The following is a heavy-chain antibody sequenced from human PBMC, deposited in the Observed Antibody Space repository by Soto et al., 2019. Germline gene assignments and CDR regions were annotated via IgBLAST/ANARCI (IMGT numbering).Heavy chain of an antibody. Sequence: QVTLKESGPVLVKPTETLPLTCSVSGFSLTNGRMGVRWIRQPPGKALEWLAHFFSDAERSYSTSKQSRLNMYKDSSGSQVVLTMTNMDPADTATYFCALMDGDYNYYGLDVWGHGIAVTVSS. CDR1: GFSLTNGRMG. V-gene: IGHV2-26*01. CDR2: FFSDAER. J-gene: IGHJ6*02. D-gene: IGHD4-17*01. CDR3: ALMDGDYNYYGLDV.